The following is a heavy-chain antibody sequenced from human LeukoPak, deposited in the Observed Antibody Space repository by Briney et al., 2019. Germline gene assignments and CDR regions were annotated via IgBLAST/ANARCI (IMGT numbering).Heavy chain of an antibody. V-gene: IGHV4-34*01. CDR2: INHSGST. J-gene: IGHJ4*02. CDR1: GGSFSGYY. Sequence: PSETLSLTCAVYGGSFSGYYWSWIRQPPGKGLEWIGEINHSGSTNYNPSLKSRVTISVDTSKNQFSLKLSSVTAADTAVYYCARGPPWGDTAMAPYFDYWGQGTLVTVSS. D-gene: IGHD5-18*01. CDR3: ARGPPWGDTAMAPYFDY.